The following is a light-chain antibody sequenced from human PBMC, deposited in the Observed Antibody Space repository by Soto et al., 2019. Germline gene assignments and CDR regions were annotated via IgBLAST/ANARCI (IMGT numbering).Light chain of an antibody. Sequence: TVLTQSPGTLSLSPGERATLSCRASQSVSSSYLAWYQQKPGQAPRLLIYGASSRATGIPDRFSGSGSGTDFTLTISRLEPEDFAVYYCQQYGSSPQDTFGQGTKLEIK. CDR1: QSVSSSY. J-gene: IGKJ2*01. CDR2: GAS. CDR3: QQYGSSPQDT. V-gene: IGKV3-20*01.